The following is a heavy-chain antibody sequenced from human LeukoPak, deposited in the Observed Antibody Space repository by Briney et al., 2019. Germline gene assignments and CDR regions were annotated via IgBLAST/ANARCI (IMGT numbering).Heavy chain of an antibody. CDR1: GFTFSSYG. D-gene: IGHD3-10*01. J-gene: IGHJ4*02. V-gene: IGHV3-23*01. Sequence: AGGSLRLSCAASGFTFSSYGMSWVRQAPGKGLEWVSAISGSGGSTYSSDSVKGRFTISRDNSKNTLSLQMNSLRAEDTAVYYCAKRGPGSPESGKYYFDYWGQGTLVTVSS. CDR3: AKRGPGSPESGKYYFDY. CDR2: ISGSGGST.